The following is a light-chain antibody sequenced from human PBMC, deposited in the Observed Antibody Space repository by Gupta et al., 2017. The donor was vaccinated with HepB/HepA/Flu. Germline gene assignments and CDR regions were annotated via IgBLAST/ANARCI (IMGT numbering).Light chain of an antibody. CDR3: SSYTSGSTLVV. CDR1: SSDVGGFDY. Sequence: QSALTQIASVSGSPGQSITISCTGPSSDVGGFDYVSWYQQYPGKAPKVMIYDVSNRPSGVSNRFSGSKSGNTASLTISGLQAEDEADYYCSSYTSGSTLVVFGGGTKLTVL. CDR2: DVS. J-gene: IGLJ2*01. V-gene: IGLV2-14*01.